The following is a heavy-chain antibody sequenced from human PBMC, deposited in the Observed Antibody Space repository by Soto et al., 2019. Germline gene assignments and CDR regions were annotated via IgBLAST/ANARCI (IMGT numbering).Heavy chain of an antibody. CDR2: IYYSGST. J-gene: IGHJ4*02. CDR1: GGYISNGGYC. D-gene: IGHD3-16*01. Sequence: PSQPHPLSYTVSGGYISNGGYCWSWIRQHPGKGLEWIGYIYYSGSTYYNPSLKSRVTISVDTSKNQFSLKLSSVTAADTAVYYCARVGRSLYDYIWGRDDYWGQGTLVTVSS. CDR3: ARVGRSLYDYIWGRDDY. V-gene: IGHV4-31*03.